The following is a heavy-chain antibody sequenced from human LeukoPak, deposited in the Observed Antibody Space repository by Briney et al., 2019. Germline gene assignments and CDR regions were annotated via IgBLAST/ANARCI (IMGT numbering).Heavy chain of an antibody. CDR2: ISGDGSER. V-gene: IGHV3-7*04. CDR3: GRDPDL. Sequence: GRSLSLSCAVSGLTLSTYWTNWVRHAPGKGLEWVAGISGDGSERDYVDSVRGRITISRDSAKNSLYLQMNSRTAEETAVYYCGRDPDLWGQGTVATVSS. D-gene: IGHD1-14*01. J-gene: IGHJ4*02. CDR1: GLTLSTYW.